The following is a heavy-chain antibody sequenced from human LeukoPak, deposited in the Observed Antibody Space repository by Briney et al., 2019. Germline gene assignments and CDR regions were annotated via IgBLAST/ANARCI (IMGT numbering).Heavy chain of an antibody. D-gene: IGHD3-3*01. J-gene: IGHJ4*02. V-gene: IGHV4-61*02. CDR3: ARTVNYDFWSGYSFDY. Sequence: SQTLSLTCTVSGDSITSGSYYWSWIRQPAGKGLEWIGRVYVSGSTDYNTSLKSRVAVSVDTSKNQFSLKLSSVTAADTAVYYCARTVNYDFWSGYSFDYWGQGTLVTVSS. CDR2: VYVSGST. CDR1: GDSITSGSYY.